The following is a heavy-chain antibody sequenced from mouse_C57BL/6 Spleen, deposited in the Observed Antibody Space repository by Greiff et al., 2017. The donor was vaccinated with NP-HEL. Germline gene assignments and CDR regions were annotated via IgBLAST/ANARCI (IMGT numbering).Heavy chain of an antibody. CDR3: ARAVITTVDYD. CDR1: GYTFTSYW. V-gene: IGHV1-59*01. Sequence: VQLQQSGAELVRPGTSVKLSCKASGYTFTSYWMHWVKQRPGQGLEWIGVIDPSDSYTNYNQKFKGKATLTVDTSSSTAYMQLSSLTSEDSAVYYGARAVITTVDYDWGQGTTLTVSS. D-gene: IGHD1-1*01. J-gene: IGHJ2*01. CDR2: IDPSDSYT.